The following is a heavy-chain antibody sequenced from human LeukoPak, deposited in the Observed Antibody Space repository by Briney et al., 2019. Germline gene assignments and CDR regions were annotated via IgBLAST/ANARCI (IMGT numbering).Heavy chain of an antibody. D-gene: IGHD5-24*01. J-gene: IGHJ4*02. Sequence: SEPLSLTCTVSGDSISGYYWNWIRQSAGKGLEHIAYIRSTGRIYYNPSLKSRGTISIDTSKNQFSLRLTSVTAADTAVYYCARMATMEGNGYHFDLWGQGTLVTVSS. CDR2: IRSTGRI. V-gene: IGHV4-59*01. CDR1: GDSISGYY. CDR3: ARMATMEGNGYHFDL.